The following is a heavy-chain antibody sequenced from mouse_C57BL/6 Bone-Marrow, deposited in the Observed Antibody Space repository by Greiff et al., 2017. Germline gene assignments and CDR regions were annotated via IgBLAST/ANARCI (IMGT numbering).Heavy chain of an antibody. Sequence: QVQLQQSGAELARPGASVKLSCKASGYTFTSYGISWVKQRTGQGLEWIGEIYPRSGNTYSNEKFKGKATLTADKSSSTAYMELRSLTSEDSTVYFCARGHYGSSPFAYWGQGTLVTVSA. CDR2: IYPRSGNT. J-gene: IGHJ3*01. D-gene: IGHD1-1*01. CDR1: GYTFTSYG. CDR3: ARGHYGSSPFAY. V-gene: IGHV1-81*01.